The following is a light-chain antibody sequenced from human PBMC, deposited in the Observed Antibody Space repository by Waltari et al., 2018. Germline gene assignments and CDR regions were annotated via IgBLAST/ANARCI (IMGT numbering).Light chain of an antibody. CDR3: QQYYETPLT. CDR2: WAS. Sequence: DIVMTQSPDSLAVSLGERATINCRSSQRVLFSSNNENYLAWYQQKPGQSPKVLIIWASTRHSGVPDRFSGSGSGTDFTLTISSLQSEDVAVYYCQQYYETPLTFGQGTKVEIK. CDR1: QRVLFSSNNENY. V-gene: IGKV4-1*01. J-gene: IGKJ1*01.